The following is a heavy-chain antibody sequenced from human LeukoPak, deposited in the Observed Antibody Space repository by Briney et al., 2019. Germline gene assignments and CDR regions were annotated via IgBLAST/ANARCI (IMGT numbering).Heavy chain of an antibody. CDR2: VYSGGRT. V-gene: IGHV3-66*02. CDR1: GFPVDDTY. CDR3: ARQAAAGLDY. Sequence: GGSLRLSCAASGFPVDDTYMSWVRQAPGKGLEWVSVVYSGGRTFYADSVKGRFTISRDNSKNTVYLQMDSLRADDTAVYYCARQAAAGLDYWGQGTLVTVSS. D-gene: IGHD6-13*01. J-gene: IGHJ4*02.